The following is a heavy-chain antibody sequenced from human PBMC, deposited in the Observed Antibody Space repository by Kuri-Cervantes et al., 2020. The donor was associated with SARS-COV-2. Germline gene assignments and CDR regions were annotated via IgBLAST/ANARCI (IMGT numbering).Heavy chain of an antibody. D-gene: IGHD2-21*01. Sequence: GSRRLSCAVYGWSFSGYYWSWIRQPPGKGLEWIGEINHSGSTNYNPSLKSRVTISVDTSKNQFSLKLSSVTAADTAVYYCARGRLGWYYYYYMDVWGKGTTVTVSS. J-gene: IGHJ6*03. CDR3: ARGRLGWYYYYYMDV. CDR1: GWSFSGYY. CDR2: INHSGST. V-gene: IGHV4-34*01.